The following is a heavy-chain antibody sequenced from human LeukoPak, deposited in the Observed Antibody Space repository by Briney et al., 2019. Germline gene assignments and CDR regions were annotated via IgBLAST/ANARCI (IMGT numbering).Heavy chain of an antibody. CDR3: AKDLAAAAFYYFDY. V-gene: IGHV3-9*01. CDR1: GFTFDDYA. Sequence: PGRSLRLSCAASGFTFDDYAMHWVWQAPGKGLEWVSGISWNSGSIGYADSVKGRFTISRDNAKNSLYLQMNSLRAEDTALYYCAKDLAAAAFYYFDYWGQGTLVTVSS. D-gene: IGHD6-13*01. CDR2: ISWNSGSI. J-gene: IGHJ4*02.